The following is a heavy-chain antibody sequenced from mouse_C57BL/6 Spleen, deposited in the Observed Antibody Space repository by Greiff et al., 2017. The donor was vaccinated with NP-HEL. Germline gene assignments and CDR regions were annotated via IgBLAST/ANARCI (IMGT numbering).Heavy chain of an antibody. D-gene: IGHD1-1*01. Sequence: QVQLQQPGAELVRPGTSVKLSCKASGYTFTSYWMHWVKQRPGQGLEWIGVIVPSDSYTNYNPKFTGKATLTVDTSSSTAYMQLSSLTSEDSAVYYCARSYYGTFDYWGQGTTLTVSS. CDR2: IVPSDSYT. CDR3: ARSYYGTFDY. CDR1: GYTFTSYW. J-gene: IGHJ2*01. V-gene: IGHV1-59*01.